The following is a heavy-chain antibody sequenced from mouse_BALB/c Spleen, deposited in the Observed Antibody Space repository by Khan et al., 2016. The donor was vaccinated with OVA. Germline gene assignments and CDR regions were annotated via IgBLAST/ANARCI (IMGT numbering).Heavy chain of an antibody. D-gene: IGHD1-3*01. J-gene: IGHJ2*01. CDR1: GFSLTSYG. V-gene: IGHV2-9*02. CDR3: GRLEDI. CDR2: IWAGGIT. Sequence: QVQLKQSGPGLVAPSQTLSITCTASGFSLTSYGVHWVRQPPGKGLEWLGVIWAGGITNDKSALMSRLSIRKNNFKSEVFLKMNSVRADDAAMYYCGRLEDIWGQGTTLTVSS.